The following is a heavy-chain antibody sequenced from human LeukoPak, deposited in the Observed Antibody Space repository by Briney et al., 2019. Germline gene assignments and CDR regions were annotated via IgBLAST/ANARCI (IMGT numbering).Heavy chain of an antibody. D-gene: IGHD1-1*01. CDR1: GDSIRNCF. CDR2: ISSRGAT. Sequence: SETLSLTCTVSGDSIRNCFWSWIRQPPGKRLEWIGYISSRGATMYNPSLESRLTFSVDTSKNQFSLMLRSVTTVDTAVYYCARGALLNVFEYWGPGSLVSVSS. CDR3: ARGALLNVFEY. V-gene: IGHV4-59*01. J-gene: IGHJ4*02.